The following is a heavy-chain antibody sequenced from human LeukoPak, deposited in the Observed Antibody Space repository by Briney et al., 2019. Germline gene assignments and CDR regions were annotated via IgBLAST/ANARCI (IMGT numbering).Heavy chain of an antibody. CDR3: AKGLITFGGVIVD. CDR2: ISTSSIYI. D-gene: IGHD3-16*02. J-gene: IGHJ4*02. V-gene: IGHV3-21*01. Sequence: GGSLRLSCAASGFTFSSYSMNWVRQAPGKGLEWVSSISTSSIYIYYADSVKGRFTISRDNAKNSLYLQINSLRAEDTAVYYCAKGLITFGGVIVDWGQGTLVTVSS. CDR1: GFTFSSYS.